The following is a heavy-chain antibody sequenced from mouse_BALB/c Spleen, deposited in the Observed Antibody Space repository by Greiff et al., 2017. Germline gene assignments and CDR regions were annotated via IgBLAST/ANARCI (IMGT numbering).Heavy chain of an antibody. D-gene: IGHD2-4*01. V-gene: IGHV5-4*02. CDR3: ARGMITTTGFAY. J-gene: IGHJ3*01. CDR2: ISDGGSYT. Sequence: EVMLVESGGGLVKPGGSLKLSCAASGFTFSDYYMYWVRQTPEKRLEWVATISDGGSYTYYPDSVKGRFTISRDNAKNNLYLQMSSLKSEDTAMYYCARGMITTTGFAYWGQGTLVTVSA. CDR1: GFTFSDYY.